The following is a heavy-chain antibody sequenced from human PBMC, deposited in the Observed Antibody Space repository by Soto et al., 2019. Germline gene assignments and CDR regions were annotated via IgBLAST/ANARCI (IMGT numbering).Heavy chain of an antibody. J-gene: IGHJ4*02. CDR3: ARDGAPYYYDSSGYSY. V-gene: IGHV3-7*03. Sequence: GGSLRLSXAASGFTFSSYWMSWVRQAPGKGLEWVANIKQDGSEKYYVDSVKGRFTISRDNAKNSLYLQMNSLRAEDTAVYYCARDGAPYYYDSSGYSYWGQGTLVTVSS. D-gene: IGHD3-22*01. CDR2: IKQDGSEK. CDR1: GFTFSSYW.